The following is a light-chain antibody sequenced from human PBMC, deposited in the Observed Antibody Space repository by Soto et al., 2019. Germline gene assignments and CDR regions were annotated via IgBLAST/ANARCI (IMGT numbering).Light chain of an antibody. CDR1: QSVSSY. CDR2: GAS. V-gene: IGKV3-20*01. Sequence: EIVLTHSPATLSVSPVERATLSCRASQSVSSYLAWYQQKPGQAPRLLIYGASSRATGIPDRYSGSGSGTDFTLTISRLEPEDFAVFFCQQYGTSEIIFGQGTRLEIK. J-gene: IGKJ5*01. CDR3: QQYGTSEII.